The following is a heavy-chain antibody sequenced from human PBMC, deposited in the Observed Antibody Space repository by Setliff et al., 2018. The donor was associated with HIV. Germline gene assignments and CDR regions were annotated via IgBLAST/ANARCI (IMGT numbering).Heavy chain of an antibody. D-gene: IGHD2-2*01. CDR2: IYYNENT. CDR3: VRDRRRAYHFDP. CDR1: GCSINSHY. J-gene: IGHJ5*02. Sequence: PSETLSLTCTFSGCSINSHYWSWLRQPPGEGLEWIGHIYYNENTNYNPSLKSRVTRSLDTSKKHFSLYLYSVTAADTAVYYCVRDRRRAYHFDPWGQGTLVTVSS. V-gene: IGHV4-59*11.